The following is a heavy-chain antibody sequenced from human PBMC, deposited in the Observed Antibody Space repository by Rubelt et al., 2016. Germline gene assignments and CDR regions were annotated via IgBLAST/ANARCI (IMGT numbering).Heavy chain of an antibody. Sequence: QVQLQESGPGLVKPSETLSLTCTVSGYSISSGYYWGWIRQPPGKGLEWIGSIYHSGSTYYNPSLKSRVTISVDTSKNQFPRKRSAVTAADTAVYYCARGGYCSSTSCYSGFDPWGQGTLVTVSS. CDR1: GYSISSGYY. V-gene: IGHV4-38-2*02. CDR3: ARGGYCSSTSCYSGFDP. CDR2: IYHSGST. D-gene: IGHD2-2*02. J-gene: IGHJ5*02.